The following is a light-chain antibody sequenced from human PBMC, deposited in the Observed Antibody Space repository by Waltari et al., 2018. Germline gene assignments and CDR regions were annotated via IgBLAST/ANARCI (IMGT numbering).Light chain of an antibody. J-gene: IGLJ2*01. CDR2: DVS. CDR3: SSYTSSSPVV. CDR1: SSDVGGYNY. V-gene: IGLV2-14*03. Sequence: QSALTQPASVSGSPGQSITISCTGTSSDVGGYNYVSWYQQHPGKAPKLMIYDVSNRPSGVSNRFSGSKSGNTASLTISCLQAEDEADYYCSSYTSSSPVVFGGGTKLTVL.